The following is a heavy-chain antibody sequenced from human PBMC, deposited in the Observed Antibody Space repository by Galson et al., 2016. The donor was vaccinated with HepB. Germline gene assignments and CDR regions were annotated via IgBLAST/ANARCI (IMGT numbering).Heavy chain of an antibody. CDR2: ISAAATNT. Sequence: SLRLSCAASGFSFKTFAMNWVRQAPGKGLEWVSSISAAATNTFYEDSVRGRFTISRDNSKNALYLQMDGLRDDDTAVYYCAKDLAGSSPYYDGMDVWGNGTTVSVAS. J-gene: IGHJ6*04. D-gene: IGHD7-27*01. V-gene: IGHV3-23*01. CDR3: AKDLAGSSPYYDGMDV. CDR1: GFSFKTFA.